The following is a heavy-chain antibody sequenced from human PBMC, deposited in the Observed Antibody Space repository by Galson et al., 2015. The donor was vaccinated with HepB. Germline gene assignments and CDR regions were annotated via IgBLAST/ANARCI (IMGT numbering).Heavy chain of an antibody. D-gene: IGHD6-19*01. J-gene: IGHJ4*02. V-gene: IGHV3-48*01. CDR1: GFTFSSYS. CDR2: ISSSSSTI. Sequence: SLRLSCAASGFTFSSYSMNWVRQAPGKGLEWVSYISSSSSTIYYADSVKGRFTISRDNAKNSLYLQMNSLRAEDTAAYYCARPPASGYSSGWYASYFDYWGQGTLVTVSS. CDR3: ARPPASGYSSGWYASYFDY.